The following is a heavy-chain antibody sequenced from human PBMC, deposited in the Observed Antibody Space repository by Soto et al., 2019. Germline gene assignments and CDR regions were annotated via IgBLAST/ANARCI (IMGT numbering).Heavy chain of an antibody. J-gene: IGHJ4*02. V-gene: IGHV2-5*02. Sequence: QISLKESGPPLVKPTQTLKLTCSFSGFSLTTDGEGVGWVRQPPGEALEWLALIYWDDDERYSPSLKTRLTITKDPTKNQVILIMTNMDPVDTATYYCTHSLNRITEDAQVGDFDYWGQGTLVTVSS. CDR2: IYWDDDE. CDR3: THSLNRITEDAQVGDFDY. D-gene: IGHD1-20*01. CDR1: GFSLTTDGEG.